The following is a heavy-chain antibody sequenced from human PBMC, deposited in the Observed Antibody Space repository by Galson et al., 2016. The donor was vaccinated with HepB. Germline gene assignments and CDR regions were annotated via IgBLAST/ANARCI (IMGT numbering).Heavy chain of an antibody. D-gene: IGHD5-18*01. CDR3: ARSLIQVDTLDF. V-gene: IGHV4-39*01. CDR1: GGSVSINSYY. CDR2: VYYTGST. Sequence: SETLSLTCTVSGGSVSINSYYWDWIRQPPGKGLEWIGSVYYTGSTYYNPSLKSRVTISVDTSKDQFSLKLSSVTAADTAVYYCARSLIQVDTLDFWGQGTLVTVSS. J-gene: IGHJ4*02.